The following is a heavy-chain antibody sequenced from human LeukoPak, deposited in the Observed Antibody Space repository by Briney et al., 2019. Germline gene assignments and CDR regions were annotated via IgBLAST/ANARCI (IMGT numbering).Heavy chain of an antibody. D-gene: IGHD6-19*01. CDR1: GCILSDYY. CDR3: AKAMEAVAGLLDY. V-gene: IGHV3-11*01. J-gene: IGHJ4*02. Sequence: PGGSLRLSCAASGCILSDYYMTWIRQAPGKGLKWVSYVSGRGSIKYADSVKGRFTISRDNAKNSLYLQMNSLRAEDTALYYCAKAMEAVAGLLDYWGQGTLVTVSS. CDR2: VSGRGSI.